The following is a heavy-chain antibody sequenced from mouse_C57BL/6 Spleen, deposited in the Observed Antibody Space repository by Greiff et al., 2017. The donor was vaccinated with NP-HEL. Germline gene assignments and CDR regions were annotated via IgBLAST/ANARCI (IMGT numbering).Heavy chain of an antibody. CDR2: IDPETGGT. CDR1: GYTFTDYE. CDR3: TRSNGSSPWFAY. D-gene: IGHD1-1*01. J-gene: IGHJ3*01. Sequence: QVQLQQSGAELVRPGASVTLSCKASGYTFTDYEMHWVKQTPVHGLEWIGAIDPETGGTAYNQKFKGKAILTADKSSSTAYMELRSLTSEDSAVYYCTRSNGSSPWFAYWGQGTLVTVSA. V-gene: IGHV1-15*01.